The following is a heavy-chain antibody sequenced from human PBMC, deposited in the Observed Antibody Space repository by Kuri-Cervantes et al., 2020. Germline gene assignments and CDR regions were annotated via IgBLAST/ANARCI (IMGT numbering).Heavy chain of an antibody. V-gene: IGHV4-34*01. CDR2: INHSGST. CDR1: GGSFSGHY. CDR3: ARGQGKRSSSGWASMGY. J-gene: IGHJ4*02. Sequence: SETLSLTCTVYGGSFSGHYWSWIRQPPGKGLEWIGEINHSGSTNYNPSLKSRVTISVDTSKNQFSLKLSSVTAADTAVYYCARGQGKRSSSGWASMGYWGQGTLVTVSS. D-gene: IGHD6-19*01.